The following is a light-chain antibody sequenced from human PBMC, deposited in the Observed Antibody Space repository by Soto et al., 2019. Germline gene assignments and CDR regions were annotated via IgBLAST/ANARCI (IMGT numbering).Light chain of an antibody. CDR3: QQYYHWRT. J-gene: IGKJ1*01. CDR2: DVS. Sequence: EVVLTQSPGTLSLSPGERGTLSCRASQDIGTKLAWYQQKPGQAPSLLMYDVSTRASAAPARFSGSGSGSEFTLTISSLQSEDFAIYFCQQYYHWRTFGQGTKVDIK. CDR1: QDIGTK. V-gene: IGKV3-15*01.